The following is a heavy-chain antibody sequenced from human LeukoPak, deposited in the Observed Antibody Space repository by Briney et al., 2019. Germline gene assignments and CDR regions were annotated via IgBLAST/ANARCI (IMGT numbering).Heavy chain of an antibody. CDR2: IYYSGST. CDR3: ARGRYYYDSSGYWYDY. V-gene: IGHV4-39*07. CDR1: GGSISSSSYY. Sequence: SETLSLTCTVSGGSISSSSYYWGWIRQPPRKGLEWIGSIYYSGSTYYNPSLKSRVTISVDTSKNQFSLKLSSVTAADTAVYYCARGRYYYDSSGYWYDYWGQGTLVTVSS. J-gene: IGHJ4*02. D-gene: IGHD3-22*01.